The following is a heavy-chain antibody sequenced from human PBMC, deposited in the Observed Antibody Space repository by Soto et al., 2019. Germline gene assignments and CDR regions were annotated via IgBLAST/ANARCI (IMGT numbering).Heavy chain of an antibody. CDR3: TRRGGGNFPYYFYY. D-gene: IGHD2-21*01. Sequence: QVQLQQWGAGLLKPSETLSLACAVYGGSFSGYYWSWIRQPPGKGLEWIGEIDHRGSTNYNPSLMSRVTISVDTSKNQFSLKLNSVAAAVTAVYYCTRRGGGNFPYYFYYWGQGTLLTVSS. CDR2: IDHRGST. J-gene: IGHJ4*02. CDR1: GGSFSGYY. V-gene: IGHV4-34*01.